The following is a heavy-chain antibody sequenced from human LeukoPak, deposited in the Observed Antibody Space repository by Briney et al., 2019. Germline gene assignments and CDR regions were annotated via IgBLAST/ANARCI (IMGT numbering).Heavy chain of an antibody. V-gene: IGHV3-30*03. CDR3: ARDMTTVKRDAFDV. CDR1: GFTFSNYA. J-gene: IGHJ3*01. CDR2: ISYDGSNK. D-gene: IGHD4-17*01. Sequence: GGSLRLSCAASGFTFSNYAMHWVRQAPGKGLEWVALISYDGSNKYYADSVKGRFTISRDNSKNTLYLQMNSLRAEDTAVYYCARDMTTVKRDAFDVWGQGTMVTVSS.